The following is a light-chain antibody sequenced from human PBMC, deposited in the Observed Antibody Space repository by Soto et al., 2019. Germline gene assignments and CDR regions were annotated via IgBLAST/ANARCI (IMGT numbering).Light chain of an antibody. CDR1: QSISSW. J-gene: IGKJ1*01. CDR2: KAS. CDR3: QQYDSYPRT. Sequence: DIQMTQSPSTLSASVGDRVTITCRASQSISSWLAWYQQKPGKAPTLLIYKASSLESGVLSRFSGSGSGTEFTLTISSLQPDDLATYYCQQYDSYPRTFGQGTTVEIK. V-gene: IGKV1-5*03.